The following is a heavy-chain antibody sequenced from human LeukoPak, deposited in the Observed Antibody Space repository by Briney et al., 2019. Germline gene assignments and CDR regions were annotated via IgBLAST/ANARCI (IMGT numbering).Heavy chain of an antibody. D-gene: IGHD3-3*01. CDR3: ARDYDRRAFDI. CDR2: ISGSDSST. V-gene: IGHV3-23*01. J-gene: IGHJ3*02. Sequence: GGSLRLSCAVSGFTFTTYAMTWVRQAPGKGLEWVSGISGSDSSTYYADSVKGRFTISRDNTKNTLYLQMNSLRAEDTAMYYCARDYDRRAFDIWGQGTMVTVSS. CDR1: GFTFTTYA.